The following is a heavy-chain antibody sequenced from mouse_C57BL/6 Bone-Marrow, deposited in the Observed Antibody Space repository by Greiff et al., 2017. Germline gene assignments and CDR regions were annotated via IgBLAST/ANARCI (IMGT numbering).Heavy chain of an antibody. V-gene: IGHV1-26*01. J-gene: IGHJ3*01. CDR2: INPNNGGT. CDR1: GYTFTDYY. CDR3: ARRREAY. Sequence: VQLQQSGPELVKPGASVKISCKASGYTFTDYYMNWVKQSHGKSLEWIGDINPNNGGTSYNQKFKGKATLTVDKSSSTAYMELRSLTSEDSAVYYCARRREAYWGQGTLVTVSA.